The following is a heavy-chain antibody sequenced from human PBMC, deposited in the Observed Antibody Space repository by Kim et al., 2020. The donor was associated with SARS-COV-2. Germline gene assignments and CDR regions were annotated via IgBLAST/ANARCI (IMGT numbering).Heavy chain of an antibody. J-gene: IGHJ3*01. CDR2: ISYDGSNK. CDR3: ARAHWSDYQLVSLCHYA. D-gene: IGHD6-13*01. Sequence: GGSLRLSCAASGFTFSSCAMHWVRQAPGKGLEWVAVISYDGSNKNYADSVKGRFTISRDNSKNTLYLQMNSLRAEDTALYYCARAHWSDYQLVSLCHYA. CDR1: GFTFSSCA. V-gene: IGHV3-30-3*01.